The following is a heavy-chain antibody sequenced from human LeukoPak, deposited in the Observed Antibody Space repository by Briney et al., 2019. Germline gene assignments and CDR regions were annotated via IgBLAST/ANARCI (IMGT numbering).Heavy chain of an antibody. CDR1: GGSFSGYY. CDR2: INHSGST. CDR3: ARGRVLLWFGELSPAALDFGY. Sequence: SETLSLTCAVNGGSFSGYYWSWIRQPPGKGLEWIGEINHSGSTNYNPSLKSRVTISVDTSKNRFSLKLSSVTAADTAVYYCARGRVLLWFGELSPAALDFGYWGQGTLVTVSS. J-gene: IGHJ4*02. V-gene: IGHV4-34*01. D-gene: IGHD3-10*01.